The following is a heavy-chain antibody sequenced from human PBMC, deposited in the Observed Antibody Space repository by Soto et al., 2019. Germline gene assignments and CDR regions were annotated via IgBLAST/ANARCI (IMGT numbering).Heavy chain of an antibody. Sequence: QVQLVQSGAEVKKPGASVKVSCKASGYTFTNYAIDWVRQAPGQRLEWMGWINAGNGNTKYSQKFLGRVTITRDTSASTAYMELSSLRSEDTAVYYCARDMVFALSDYWGQGTLVTVSS. CDR3: ARDMVFALSDY. CDR1: GYTFTNYA. J-gene: IGHJ4*02. CDR2: INAGNGNT. V-gene: IGHV1-3*01. D-gene: IGHD2-8*01.